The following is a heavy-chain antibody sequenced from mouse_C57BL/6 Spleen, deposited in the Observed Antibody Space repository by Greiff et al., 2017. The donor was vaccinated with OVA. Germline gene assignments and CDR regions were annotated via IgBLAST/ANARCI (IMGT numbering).Heavy chain of an antibody. V-gene: IGHV14-1*01. D-gene: IGHD1-1*01. CDR3: TTYYCGRSYEGFAY. Sequence: EVQLQESGAELVRPGASVKLSCTASGFNIKDYYMHWVKQRPEQGLEWIGRIDPEDGDTEYAPKFQGKATMTADTSSNTAYLQLSSLTSEDTAVYYCTTYYCGRSYEGFAYWGQGTLVTVAA. CDR1: GFNIKDYY. J-gene: IGHJ3*01. CDR2: IDPEDGDT.